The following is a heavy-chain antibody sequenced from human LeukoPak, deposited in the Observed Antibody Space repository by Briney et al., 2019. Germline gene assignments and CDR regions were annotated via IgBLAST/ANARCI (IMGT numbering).Heavy chain of an antibody. CDR3: ASSDYYDSSSYLTLNWFYP. V-gene: IGHV4-34*01. CDR2: INHSGST. CDR1: GGSFSGYY. J-gene: IGHJ5*02. Sequence: PSETLSLTCAVYGGSFSGYYWSWIRQPPGEGLEWIGEINHSGSTNYNPSLKSRVTISVDTSKNQFSLKLSSVTAADTAVYYCASSDYYDSSSYLTLNWFYPWGQGTLVTVSS. D-gene: IGHD3-22*01.